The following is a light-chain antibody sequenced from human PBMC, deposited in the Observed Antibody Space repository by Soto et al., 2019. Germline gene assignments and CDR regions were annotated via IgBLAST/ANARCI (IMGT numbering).Light chain of an antibody. CDR2: DVS. CDR1: SSDAGGYNY. CDR3: SSYTSSSTLIYV. V-gene: IGLV2-14*01. Sequence: QSVLPQPASVSESPGQSITISCTGTSSDAGGYNYVSWYQQHPGKAPKLMIYDVSNRPSGVSNRFSGSKSGNTASLTISGLQAEDEADYYCSSYTSSSTLIYVFGTGTKVTVL. J-gene: IGLJ1*01.